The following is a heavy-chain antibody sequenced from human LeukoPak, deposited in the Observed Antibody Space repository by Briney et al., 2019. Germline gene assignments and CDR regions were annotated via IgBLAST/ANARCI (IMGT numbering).Heavy chain of an antibody. Sequence: GGTLRLSCAASGFIFSHHGMNWVRQAPGKGLEWVSGIRTDGVTTYYADSVKGRFIISRDNSKNTVYLQMNSLSAEDAAVYYCVKDDGWVQYANWGQGTLVTVSS. CDR3: VKDDGWVQYAN. CDR2: IRTDGVTT. V-gene: IGHV3-23*01. CDR1: GFIFSHHG. D-gene: IGHD5-24*01. J-gene: IGHJ4*02.